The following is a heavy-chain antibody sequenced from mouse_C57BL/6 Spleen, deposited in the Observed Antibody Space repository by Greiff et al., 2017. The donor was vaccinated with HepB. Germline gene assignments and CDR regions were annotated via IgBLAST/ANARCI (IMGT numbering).Heavy chain of an antibody. Sequence: EVKLMESGPGLVKPSQSLSLTCSVTGYSITSGYYWNWIRQFPGNKLEWMGYISYDGSNNYNPSLKNRISITRDTSKNQFFLKLNSVTTEDTATYDCARDPSYYYGSAMDYWGQGTSVTVSS. CDR1: GYSITSGYY. CDR3: ARDPSYYYGSAMDY. D-gene: IGHD1-1*01. V-gene: IGHV3-6*01. J-gene: IGHJ4*01. CDR2: ISYDGSN.